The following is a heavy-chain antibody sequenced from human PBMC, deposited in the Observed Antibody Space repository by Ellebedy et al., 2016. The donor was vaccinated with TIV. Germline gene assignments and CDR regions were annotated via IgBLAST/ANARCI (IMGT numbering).Heavy chain of an antibody. V-gene: IGHV5-51*01. D-gene: IGHD1-14*01. CDR2: IHLSDSDT. J-gene: IGHJ4*02. CDR1: AYSFINYL. Sequence: GESLKISCQASAYSFINYLIVWVRQMPGRGLEWMGIIHLSDSDTRYSPSFQRQVTIPADRSVTTAYLHFNSLKPSDTAVYYCAKFGHRATPDDSWGQGTLVTVSS. CDR3: AKFGHRATPDDS.